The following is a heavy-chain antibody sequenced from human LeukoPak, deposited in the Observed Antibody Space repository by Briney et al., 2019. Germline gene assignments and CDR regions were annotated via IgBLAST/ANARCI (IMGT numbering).Heavy chain of an antibody. J-gene: IGHJ4*02. V-gene: IGHV3-30*02. CDR3: ARDRATRYYDSSGQYADY. D-gene: IGHD3-22*01. CDR2: IRYDGSNK. CDR1: GFTFSSYG. Sequence: PGGSLRLSCAASGFTFSSYGMHWVRQAPGKGLEWVAFIRYDGSNKYYADSVKGRFTISRDNAKNSLYLQMNSLRAEDTAVYYCARDRATRYYDSSGQYADYWGQGTLVTVSS.